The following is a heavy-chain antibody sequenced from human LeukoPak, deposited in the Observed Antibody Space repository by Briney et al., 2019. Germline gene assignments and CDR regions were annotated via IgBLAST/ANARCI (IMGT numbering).Heavy chain of an antibody. CDR2: INYSGST. CDR3: ARSRNADSRYFDY. V-gene: IGHV4-61*01. Sequence: SETLSLICTVSGGSFSSGSNHWSWVRQPPGKGLEWIGYINYSGSTNCKSSLKSRVTISVDTAKNQFSLKLASVTAADTAVYFCARSRNADSRYFDYWGQGTLVTVSS. D-gene: IGHD2-2*01. J-gene: IGHJ4*02. CDR1: GGSFSSGSNH.